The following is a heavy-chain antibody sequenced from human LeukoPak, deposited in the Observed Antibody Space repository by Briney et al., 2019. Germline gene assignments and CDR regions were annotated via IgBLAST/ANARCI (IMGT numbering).Heavy chain of an antibody. V-gene: IGHV3-23*01. J-gene: IGHJ6*03. CDR3: ASGLPKTYYYGSGSYYIPGSMDV. CDR1: GFTFSSYA. Sequence: GGSLRLSCAASGFTFSSYAMSWVRQAPGKGLEWVSAISGSGGSTYYADSVKGRFTISRDNSKNTLYLQMNSLRAEDTAVYYCASGLPKTYYYGSGSYYIPGSMDVWGKGTTVTISS. D-gene: IGHD3-10*01. CDR2: ISGSGGST.